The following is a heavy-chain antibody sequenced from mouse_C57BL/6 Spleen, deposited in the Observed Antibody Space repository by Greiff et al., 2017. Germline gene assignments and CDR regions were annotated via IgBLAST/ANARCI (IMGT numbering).Heavy chain of an antibody. J-gene: IGHJ2*01. Sequence: VKLMESGAELVKPGASVKLSCKASGYTFTEYTIHWVKQRSGQGLEWIGWFYPGSGSIKYNEKFKDKATLTADKSSSTVYMELSRLTSEDSAVYFCARHEEMADHGTHFDYWGQGTTLTVSS. CDR3: ARHEEMADHGTHFDY. D-gene: IGHD1-1*01. CDR1: GYTFTEYT. V-gene: IGHV1-62-2*01. CDR2: FYPGSGSI.